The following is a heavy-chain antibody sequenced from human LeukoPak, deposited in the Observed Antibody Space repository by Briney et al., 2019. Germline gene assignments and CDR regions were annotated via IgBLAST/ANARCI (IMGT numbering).Heavy chain of an antibody. CDR2: IYYSGST. CDR3: ARTAYYYYYMDV. CDR1: GGSISSGGYY. Sequence: SETLSLTCTVSGGSISSGGYYWSWIRQHPGKGLEWIGYIYYSGSTYYNPSLKSRVTISVDTSKNQFSLKLSSVTAADTAVYYCARTAYYYYYMDVWGKGTTVTLSS. J-gene: IGHJ6*03. V-gene: IGHV4-31*03.